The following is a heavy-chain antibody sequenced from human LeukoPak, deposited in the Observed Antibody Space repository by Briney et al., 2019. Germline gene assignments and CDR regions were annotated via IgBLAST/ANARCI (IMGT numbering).Heavy chain of an antibody. Sequence: SETLSLTCSVSGASISSSYWSWIRQAAGKGLEWIGRIYTSEKTKYNPLLKSRVTMSVDTSRNQFSLKLTSVTAADTAVYYCARRSAYDSSGHYVDYWGQGTLVTVSS. D-gene: IGHD3-22*01. CDR3: ARRSAYDSSGHYVDY. V-gene: IGHV4-4*07. CDR1: GASISSSY. CDR2: IYTSEKT. J-gene: IGHJ4*02.